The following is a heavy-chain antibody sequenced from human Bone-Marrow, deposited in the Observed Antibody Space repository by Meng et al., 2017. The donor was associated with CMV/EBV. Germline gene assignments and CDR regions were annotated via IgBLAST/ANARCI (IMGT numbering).Heavy chain of an antibody. D-gene: IGHD2-2*01. CDR1: GFTFSSYS. CDR3: ARAGRLVPAANYSYYFGMDV. J-gene: IGHJ6*02. Sequence: GGSLRLSCAASGFTFSSYSMNWVRQAPGKGLEWVSYISSSSSTIYYADSVKGRFTISRDNAKNSLYLQMNSLRAEDTAVYYCARAGRLVPAANYSYYFGMDVWGQGTTVTVSS. V-gene: IGHV3-48*04. CDR2: ISSSSSTI.